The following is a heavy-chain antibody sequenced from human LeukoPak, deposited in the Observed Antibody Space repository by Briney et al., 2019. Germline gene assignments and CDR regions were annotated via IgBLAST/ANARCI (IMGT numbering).Heavy chain of an antibody. CDR1: GFTFSSYA. D-gene: IGHD2-15*01. Sequence: GGSLRLSCAASGFTFSSYAMSWVRQAPGKGLEWVSAISGSGGSTYYADSVKGRFTISRDNSKNTLYLQMDSLRAEDTAVYYCAKATTIVVVVAATNWGQGTLVTVSS. CDR3: AKATTIVVVVAATN. J-gene: IGHJ4*02. V-gene: IGHV3-23*01. CDR2: ISGSGGST.